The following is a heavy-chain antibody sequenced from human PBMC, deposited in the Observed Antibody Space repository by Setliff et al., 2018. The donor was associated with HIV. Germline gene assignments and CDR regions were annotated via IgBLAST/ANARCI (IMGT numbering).Heavy chain of an antibody. CDR3: TRDGGEY. D-gene: IGHD3-16*01. Sequence: GGSLRLSCAVSGFSFSDYFMTWIRQAPGKGLEWVSYISGSGGVMAYADSVKGRFTISRDNAKNSMYLQMNSLRVEDTATYYCTRDGGEYWGEGTLVTVSS. V-gene: IGHV3-11*01. J-gene: IGHJ4*02. CDR2: ISGSGGVM. CDR1: GFSFSDYF.